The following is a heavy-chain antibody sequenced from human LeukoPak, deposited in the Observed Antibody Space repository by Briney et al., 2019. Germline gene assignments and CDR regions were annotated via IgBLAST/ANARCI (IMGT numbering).Heavy chain of an antibody. CDR3: ARSGGWFDP. V-gene: IGHV4-39*01. CDR1: GGSISSSSYY. J-gene: IGHJ5*02. Sequence: SETLSLTCTVSGGSISSSSYYWGWIRQPPGKGLEWIGSIYYSGSTYYNPSLKSRVTISVDTSKNQFSLKLSSVTAADTAVYYCARSGGWFDPWGQGTLVTVSP. CDR2: IYYSGST. D-gene: IGHD3-10*01.